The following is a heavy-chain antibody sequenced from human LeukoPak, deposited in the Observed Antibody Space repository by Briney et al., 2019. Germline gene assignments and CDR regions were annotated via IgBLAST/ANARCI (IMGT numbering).Heavy chain of an antibody. D-gene: IGHD6-19*01. Sequence: GGSLRLSCAASGITFTTHAMNWVRQAPGKGLEWVSVISSRGGSTYYTDSVKGRFTISRDNSKNTLYLQMNSLRVEDTAVYYCARDWGSGWYFDYWGQGTLVTVSS. CDR3: ARDWGSGWYFDY. CDR2: ISSRGGST. CDR1: GITFTTHA. J-gene: IGHJ4*02. V-gene: IGHV3-23*01.